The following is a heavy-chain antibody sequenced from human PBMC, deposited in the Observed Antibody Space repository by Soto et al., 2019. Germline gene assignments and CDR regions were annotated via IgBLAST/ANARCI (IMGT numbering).Heavy chain of an antibody. V-gene: IGHV3-23*01. J-gene: IGHJ4*02. Sequence: PGGSLRLSCAASGFTFSNYALSWVRQAPGKGLEWVSSISDTGYSTYYADSVKGRFTISRDNSKNTLYLQMNSLRAEDTAVYYCANRGSGWYFDFWGQGTLVTVSS. CDR1: GFTFSNYA. CDR3: ANRGSGWYFDF. D-gene: IGHD6-19*01. CDR2: ISDTGYST.